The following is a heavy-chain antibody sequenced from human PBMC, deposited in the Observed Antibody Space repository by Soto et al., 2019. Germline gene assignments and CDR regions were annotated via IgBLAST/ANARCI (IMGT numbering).Heavy chain of an antibody. D-gene: IGHD5-18*01. V-gene: IGHV1-69*06. Sequence: ASVKVSCKASGGTFSSYAISWVRQAPGQGLEWMGGIIPIFGTANYAQKFQGRVTITADKSTSTAYMELSSLRSEDTAVYYCATLDTAIDDYDAFDIWGQGTMVTVSS. CDR1: GGTFSSYA. J-gene: IGHJ3*02. CDR3: ATLDTAIDDYDAFDI. CDR2: IIPIFGTA.